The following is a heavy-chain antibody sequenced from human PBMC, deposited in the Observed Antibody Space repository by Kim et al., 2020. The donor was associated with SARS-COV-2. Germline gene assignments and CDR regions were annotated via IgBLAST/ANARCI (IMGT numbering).Heavy chain of an antibody. CDR3: TTGRLLWFENWYFDL. J-gene: IGHJ2*01. Sequence: GGSLRLSCAASGFTFSNAWMSCVRQAPGKGLEWVGRIKSKTDGGTTDYAAPVKGRFTISRDDSKNTLYLQMNSLKTEDTAVYYCTTGRLLWFENWYFDLWGRGTLVTVSS. CDR1: GFTFSNAW. D-gene: IGHD3-10*01. CDR2: IKSKTDGGTT. V-gene: IGHV3-15*01.